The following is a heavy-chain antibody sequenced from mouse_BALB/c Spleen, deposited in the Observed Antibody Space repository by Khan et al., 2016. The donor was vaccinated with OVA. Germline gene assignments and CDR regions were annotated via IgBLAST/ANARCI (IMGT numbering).Heavy chain of an antibody. V-gene: IGHV1-9*01. J-gene: IGHJ3*01. CDR2: IFPGSNST. CDR1: GYTFSSYW. Sequence: QVQLQQSGAELMKPGASVKISCKATGYTFSSYWIDWVKQSPGHGLEWIGEIFPGSNSTYYNERFKGKATITADTSSNTAFMQLSSLTSEDSAIYYCAIGNYYGSTSRFGYWGQGTLVNVSA. D-gene: IGHD1-1*01. CDR3: AIGNYYGSTSRFGY.